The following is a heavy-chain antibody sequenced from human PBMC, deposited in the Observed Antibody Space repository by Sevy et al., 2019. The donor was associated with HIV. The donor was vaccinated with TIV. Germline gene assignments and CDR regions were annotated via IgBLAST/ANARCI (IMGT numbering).Heavy chain of an antibody. D-gene: IGHD2-15*01. Sequence: GGSLRLSCAASGFSLSDHAVSWVRQTPGKGLEWLAVISYNGRNQYYADSVKGRFTNSKDDSKNTLYLHLNSLRAEDTAVYYCARFVGYCSGGRCSIIDFWGQGTLVTVSS. J-gene: IGHJ4*02. CDR3: ARFVGYCSGGRCSIIDF. CDR2: ISYNGRNQ. CDR1: GFSLSDHA. V-gene: IGHV3-30*04.